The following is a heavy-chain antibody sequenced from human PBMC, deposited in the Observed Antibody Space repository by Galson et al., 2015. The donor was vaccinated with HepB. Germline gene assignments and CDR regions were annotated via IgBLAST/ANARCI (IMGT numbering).Heavy chain of an antibody. V-gene: IGHV3-21*01. CDR2: ISSSSSDI. D-gene: IGHD6-13*01. CDR1: GFTFSRYN. CDR3: ARDHRSSWYIENWFDP. J-gene: IGHJ5*02. Sequence: SLRLSCAASGFTFSRYNMHWVRQAPGKGLEWVASISSSSSDIYYSDSVKGRFTISRDNAKNSLHLQMNSLGDEDTAVYYCARDHRSSWYIENWFDPWGQGTLVTVSS.